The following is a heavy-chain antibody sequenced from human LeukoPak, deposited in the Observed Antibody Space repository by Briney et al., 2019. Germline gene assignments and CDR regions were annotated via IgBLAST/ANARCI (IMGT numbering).Heavy chain of an antibody. Sequence: SETLSLTCTVSGGSISSSSYYWGWIRQPPGKGLEWIGSIYYSGSTYYNPSLKSRVTISVDTSKNQFSLKLSSVTAADTAVYYCARGVVYNWNDGSWFDYWGQGTLVTVSS. V-gene: IGHV4-39*07. CDR3: ARGVVYNWNDGSWFDY. CDR2: IYYSGST. J-gene: IGHJ4*02. CDR1: GGSISSSSYY. D-gene: IGHD1-20*01.